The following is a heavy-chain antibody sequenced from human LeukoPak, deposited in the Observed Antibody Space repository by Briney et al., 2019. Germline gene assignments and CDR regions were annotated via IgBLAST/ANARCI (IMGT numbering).Heavy chain of an antibody. CDR2: IIPIFGTA. D-gene: IGHD2-15*01. CDR1: GYTFTSYA. V-gene: IGHV1-69*13. Sequence: SVKVSCKASGYTFTSYAMHWVRQAPGQGLEWMGGIIPIFGTANYAQKFQGRVTITADESTSTAYMELSSLRSEDTAVYYCARDGLGYCSGGSCYENDYWGQGTLVTVSS. CDR3: ARDGLGYCSGGSCYENDY. J-gene: IGHJ4*02.